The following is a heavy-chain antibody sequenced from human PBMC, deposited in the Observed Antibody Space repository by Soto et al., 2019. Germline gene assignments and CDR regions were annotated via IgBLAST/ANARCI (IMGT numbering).Heavy chain of an antibody. V-gene: IGHV3-23*01. Sequence: PGWSLRLSCAASGFTFANYAMSWVRQAPGKGLEWVSIISDDGGTAFYAHTVKGRFTISRDNSRNALYLQLTSLRAEDTAVYYCAKGIIVEPPHTRVFDIWGQGTMVTVSS. D-gene: IGHD1-26*01. J-gene: IGHJ3*02. CDR1: GFTFANYA. CDR3: AKGIIVEPPHTRVFDI. CDR2: ISDDGGTA.